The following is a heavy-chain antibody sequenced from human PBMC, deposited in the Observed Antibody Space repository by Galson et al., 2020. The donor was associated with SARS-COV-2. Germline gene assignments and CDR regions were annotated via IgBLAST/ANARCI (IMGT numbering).Heavy chain of an antibody. CDR2: ISYDGSNK. Sequence: GESLKISCAASGFTFSSYAMHWVRQAPGKGLEWVAVISYDGSNKYYADSVKGRFTISRDNSKNTLYLQMNSLRAEDTAVYYCARDGGYCSGGSCYSLYYYYGMDVWGQGTTVTVSS. D-gene: IGHD2-15*01. CDR1: GFTFSSYA. CDR3: ARDGGYCSGGSCYSLYYYYGMDV. J-gene: IGHJ6*02. V-gene: IGHV3-30*04.